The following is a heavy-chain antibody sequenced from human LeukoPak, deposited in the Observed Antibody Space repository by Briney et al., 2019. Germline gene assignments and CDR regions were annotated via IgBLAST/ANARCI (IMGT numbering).Heavy chain of an antibody. Sequence: ASVKVSCKASGYTFTGYAMHWVRQAPGQRLEWMGWINAGNGNTKYSQKFQGRVTITRDTSASTAYVELSGLRSEDTAVYYCARDRGGTGDFDYWGQGTLVTVSS. CDR1: GYTFTGYA. CDR3: ARDRGGTGDFDY. J-gene: IGHJ4*02. CDR2: INAGNGNT. D-gene: IGHD1-1*01. V-gene: IGHV1-3*01.